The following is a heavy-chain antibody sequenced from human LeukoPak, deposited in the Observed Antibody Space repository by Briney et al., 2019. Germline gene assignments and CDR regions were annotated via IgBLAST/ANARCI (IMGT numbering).Heavy chain of an antibody. Sequence: GGSLRLSCAASGFTFDDYAMHWVRQAPGKCLEWVSGISWNSGSIGYADSVKGRFTISRDNAKSSLYLQMNSLRAEDTALYYCAKDIDSSATNWFDPWGQGTLVTVSS. D-gene: IGHD6-6*01. CDR1: GFTFDDYA. V-gene: IGHV3-9*01. CDR2: ISWNSGSI. CDR3: AKDIDSSATNWFDP. J-gene: IGHJ5*02.